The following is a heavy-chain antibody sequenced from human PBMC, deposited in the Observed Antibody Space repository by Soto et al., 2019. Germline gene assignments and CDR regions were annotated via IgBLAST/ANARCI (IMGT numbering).Heavy chain of an antibody. CDR2: SHSDGSRT. D-gene: IGHD1-26*01. J-gene: IGHJ3*01. CDR3: ARGDRGAFDL. CDR1: GFTFSYYW. Sequence: EVQLVESGGGLVRPGGSLRLSCAASGFTFSYYWMHWVRQAPGKGLVWVSRSHSDGSRTTYADFVKCRFIISRDNARKTVDLQMNSVRVYDTAVYYCARGDRGAFDLWGQGPVDIVSS. V-gene: IGHV3-74*01.